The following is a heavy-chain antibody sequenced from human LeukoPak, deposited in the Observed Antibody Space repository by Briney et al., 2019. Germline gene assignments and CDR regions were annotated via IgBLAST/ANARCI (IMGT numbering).Heavy chain of an antibody. CDR3: ARGFPPKTYYDILNPDY. V-gene: IGHV3-48*01. J-gene: IGHJ4*02. CDR1: GFTFSSYS. D-gene: IGHD3-9*01. Sequence: GGSLRLSCAASGFTFSSYSVNWVRQAPGKGLEWVSYIGSSSSTIYYADSVKGRFTISRDNAKNSLYLQMNSLRAEDTAVYYCARGFPPKTYYDILNPDYWGQGTLVTVSS. CDR2: IGSSSSTI.